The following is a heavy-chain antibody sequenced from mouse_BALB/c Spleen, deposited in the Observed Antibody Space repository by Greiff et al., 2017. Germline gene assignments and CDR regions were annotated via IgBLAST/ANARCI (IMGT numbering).Heavy chain of an antibody. J-gene: IGHJ3*01. CDR2: ISSGSSTI. D-gene: IGHD2-1*01. CDR3: ARDWGNTFAY. CDR1: GFTFSSFG. Sequence: DVHLVESGGGLVQPGGSRKLSCAASGFTFSSFGMHWVRQAPEKGLEWVAYISSGSSTIYYADTVKGRFTISRDNPKNTLFLQMTSLRSEDTAMYYCARDWGNTFAYWGQGTLVTVSA. V-gene: IGHV5-17*02.